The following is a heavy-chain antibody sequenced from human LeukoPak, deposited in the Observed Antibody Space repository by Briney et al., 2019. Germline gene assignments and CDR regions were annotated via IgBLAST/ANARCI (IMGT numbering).Heavy chain of an antibody. J-gene: IGHJ3*02. V-gene: IGHV3-23*01. CDR1: GFTFSSYA. D-gene: IGHD4-17*01. CDR2: ISGSGGST. CDR3: ATTYGDYRVAFDI. Sequence: GGSLRLSCAASGFTFSSYAMSWVRQAPGKGLEWVSAISGSGGSTYYADSVKGRFTISRDNSKNTLYLQMNSLRAEDTAVYYCATTYGDYRVAFDIWGQGTMVTVSS.